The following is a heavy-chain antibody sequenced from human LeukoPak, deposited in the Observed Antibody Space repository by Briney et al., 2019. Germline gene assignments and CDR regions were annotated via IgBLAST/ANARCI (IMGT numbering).Heavy chain of an antibody. CDR3: AKPYGSGSYYNPWYYYYMDV. CDR1: GFIFSDCY. D-gene: IGHD3-10*01. J-gene: IGHJ6*03. Sequence: PGGSLRLSCAASGFIFSDCYMSWIRQAPGKGLEWVSYISSSGTTIYYADSVKGRFTISRDNSKNTLYLQMNSLRAEDTAVYYCAKPYGSGSYYNPWYYYYMDVWGKGTTVTVSS. CDR2: ISSSGTTI. V-gene: IGHV3-11*04.